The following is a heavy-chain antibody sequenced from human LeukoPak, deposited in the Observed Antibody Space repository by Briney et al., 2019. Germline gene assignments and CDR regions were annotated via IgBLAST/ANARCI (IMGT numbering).Heavy chain of an antibody. D-gene: IGHD2-2*01. CDR2: IDAGNGDT. Sequence: ASVKVSCKASGYTFNDYAMHWVRQAPGQGFEWMGWIDAGNGDTRYSQKFQGRVTITRDTSASTAYIELRSLRSEDTAMYYCARGSTSDWPLDHWGQETLATISS. J-gene: IGHJ4*02. V-gene: IGHV1-3*01. CDR3: ARGSTSDWPLDH. CDR1: GYTFNDYA.